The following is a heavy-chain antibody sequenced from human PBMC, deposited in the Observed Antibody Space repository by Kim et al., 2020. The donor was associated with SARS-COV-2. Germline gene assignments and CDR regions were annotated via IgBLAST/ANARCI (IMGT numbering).Heavy chain of an antibody. CDR1: GDSITSGRHY. CDR3: ARHIFTNNRFDP. D-gene: IGHD3-9*01. J-gene: IGHJ5*02. CDR2: IYSTGST. V-gene: IGHV4-39*01. Sequence: SETLSLTCSVSGDSITSGRHYWVWIRQPPGKGLEWIGSIYSTGSTYYNPSLKIRVTIFVATSKYQFSLKLISVAAPDIAFYYCARHIFTNNRFDPGGQG.